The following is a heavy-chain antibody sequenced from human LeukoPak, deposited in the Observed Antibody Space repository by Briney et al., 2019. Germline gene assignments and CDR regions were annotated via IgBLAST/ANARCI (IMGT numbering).Heavy chain of an antibody. J-gene: IGHJ4*02. V-gene: IGHV4-34*01. D-gene: IGHD4-17*01. CDR3: ANPARDFADSGAITW. CDR2: INHSGIT. Sequence: PSETLSLTCAVYGGSFSYYYWSWIRQPPGEGLEWLGEINHSGITNYNPSLKSRVTISADTSKNQFSLKLTSVTAADTAVYYCANPARDFADSGAITWWGQGTLVTVSS. CDR1: GGSFSYYY.